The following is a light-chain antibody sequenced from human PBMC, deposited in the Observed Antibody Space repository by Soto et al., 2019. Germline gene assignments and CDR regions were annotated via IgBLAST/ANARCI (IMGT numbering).Light chain of an antibody. CDR1: QSISSW. CDR2: KAS. Sequence: DIQMTQSPSTLSASVGDRVTITCRASQSISSWLAWYQQKPGKAPKLLIYKASSLESGVPSRFSGSGSGTEFTLTISSLQPDDFATYYCQQYNSYLTFDQGTRLEIK. V-gene: IGKV1-5*03. J-gene: IGKJ5*01. CDR3: QQYNSYLT.